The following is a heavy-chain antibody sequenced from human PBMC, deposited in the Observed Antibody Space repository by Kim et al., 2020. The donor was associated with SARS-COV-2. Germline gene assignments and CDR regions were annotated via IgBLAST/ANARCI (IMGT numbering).Heavy chain of an antibody. Sequence: SETLSLTCAVYGGSFSGYYWSWIRQPPVQGLYFIGSITHICRTNYNPSLKSRVTISVDTSKNQFSLKLSSVTAADTAVYYCARGRYGSSPVRAFDYWGQGTLVTFSS. D-gene: IGHD6-6*01. V-gene: IGHV4-34*01. CDR3: ARGRYGSSPVRAFDY. CDR2: ITHICRT. J-gene: IGHJ4*02. CDR1: GGSFSGYY.